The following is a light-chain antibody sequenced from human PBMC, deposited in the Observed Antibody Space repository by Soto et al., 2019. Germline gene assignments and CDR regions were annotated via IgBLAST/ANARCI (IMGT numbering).Light chain of an antibody. Sequence: EIVLTQSPGTLSLSPGERATLSCRASQTITSFYLAWYQQKPGQAPRLLIFATSGRATAIPDRFSGSGSGTDFTLTISRLEPEDFAVYYCQQYYTSPWTFGQGTRLEIK. CDR2: ATS. CDR1: QTITSFY. CDR3: QQYYTSPWT. J-gene: IGKJ5*01. V-gene: IGKV3-20*01.